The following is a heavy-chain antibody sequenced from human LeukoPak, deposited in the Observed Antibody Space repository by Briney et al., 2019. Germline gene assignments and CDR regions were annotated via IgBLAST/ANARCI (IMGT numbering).Heavy chain of an antibody. CDR2: IYSGDSDT. J-gene: IGHJ4*02. Sequence: GESLKISCKDSGYSFINYWIAWVRQMPGKGLEWMGIIYSGDSDTTYSPSFQGQVTISVDKSISTTYLQWNSLKASDTAIYYCARRSGYGDLGYWGQGTLVTVAS. D-gene: IGHD4-17*01. CDR1: GYSFINYW. CDR3: ARRSGYGDLGY. V-gene: IGHV5-51*01.